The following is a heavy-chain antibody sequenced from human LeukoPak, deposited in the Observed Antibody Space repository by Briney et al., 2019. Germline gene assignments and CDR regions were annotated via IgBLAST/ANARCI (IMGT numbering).Heavy chain of an antibody. D-gene: IGHD3-22*01. Sequence: SGGSLRLSCVASGFIVSDHYMSWVRQAPGQGLDWVSIIYSGGSTYYADSVKGRFTISRDNSKNTLYLQMNSLTGDDTAVYYCARVRSYDSSGWPNYFFDKWGQGALVTVSS. J-gene: IGHJ4*02. CDR3: ARVRSYDSSGWPNYFFDK. V-gene: IGHV3-53*01. CDR1: GFIVSDHY. CDR2: IYSGGST.